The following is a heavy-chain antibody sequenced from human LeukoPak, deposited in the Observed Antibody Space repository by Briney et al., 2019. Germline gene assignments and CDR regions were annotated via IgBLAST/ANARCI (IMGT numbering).Heavy chain of an antibody. D-gene: IGHD3-10*01. Sequence: GGSLRLSCAASGFTFSSYWMSWVRQAPGKGLEWVANIKQDGSEKYYVDSVKGRFTISRANAKNSLYLQMNSLRAEDTAVYYCVRGSSGTAVRGISWAWFDPWGQGTLVTVSS. J-gene: IGHJ5*02. CDR2: IKQDGSEK. CDR1: GFTFSSYW. V-gene: IGHV3-7*02. CDR3: VRGSSGTAVRGISWAWFDP.